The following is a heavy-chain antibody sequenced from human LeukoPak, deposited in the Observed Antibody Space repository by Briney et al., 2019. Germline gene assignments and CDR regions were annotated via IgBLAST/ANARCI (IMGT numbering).Heavy chain of an antibody. Sequence: SETLSLTCAVSGYSISSGYYWGWIRQPPGKGLEWIGSIYHSGSTYYNPSLKSRVTISVDTSKNQFSLKLSSVTAADTAVYYCARGGWYNDYWGQGTLVTVSS. J-gene: IGHJ4*02. CDR3: ARGGWYNDY. V-gene: IGHV4-38-2*01. CDR2: IYHSGST. D-gene: IGHD6-19*01. CDR1: GYSISSGYY.